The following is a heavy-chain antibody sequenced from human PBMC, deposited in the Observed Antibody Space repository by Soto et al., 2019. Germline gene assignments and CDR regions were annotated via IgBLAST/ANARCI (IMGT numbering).Heavy chain of an antibody. V-gene: IGHV1-18*01. CDR2: INADNGNT. Sequence: SVKVSCKASGYSFTRYGISWGRQATGQGPEWMGWINADNGNTKYSQKFQGRVTITRDTSASTAYMELSSLRSEDTAVYYCAREEDLNLRAFDIWGQGTMVTVSS. D-gene: IGHD2-15*01. J-gene: IGHJ3*02. CDR3: AREEDLNLRAFDI. CDR1: GYSFTRYG.